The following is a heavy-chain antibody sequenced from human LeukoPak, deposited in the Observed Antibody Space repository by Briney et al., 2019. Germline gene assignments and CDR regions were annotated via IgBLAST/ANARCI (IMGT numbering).Heavy chain of an antibody. V-gene: IGHV3-30*02. Sequence: PGGSLRLSCAASGFIFSNNWMTWVRQAPGKGLEWVAFIRYDGSNKYYADSVKGRFTISRDNSKNTLYLQMNSLRAEDTAVYYCAKEVRRYQLPSTDVWGRGTTVTVSS. D-gene: IGHD2-2*01. CDR3: AKEVRRYQLPSTDV. CDR1: GFIFSNNW. J-gene: IGHJ6*04. CDR2: IRYDGSNK.